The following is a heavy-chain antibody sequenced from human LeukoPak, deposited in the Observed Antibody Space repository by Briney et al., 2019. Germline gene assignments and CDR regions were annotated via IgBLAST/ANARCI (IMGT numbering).Heavy chain of an antibody. CDR1: GYTFTSYG. CDR2: ISAYNGNT. J-gene: IGHJ6*02. CDR3: ARDYDVVVVAAEGTDGMDV. D-gene: IGHD2-15*01. Sequence: GASVKVSCKASGYTFTSYGISWMRKAPGQGLEWRGWISAYNGNTNYAQKLQGRVTMTTDTSTSTAYMELRSLRSDDTAVYYCARDYDVVVVAAEGTDGMDVWGQGTTVTVSS. V-gene: IGHV1-18*01.